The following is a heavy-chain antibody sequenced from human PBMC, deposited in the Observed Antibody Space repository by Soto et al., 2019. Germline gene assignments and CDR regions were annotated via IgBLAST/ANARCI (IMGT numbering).Heavy chain of an antibody. CDR1: GYTFTSYG. D-gene: IGHD2-2*01. Sequence: ASVKVSCKASGYTFTSYGISWVRQAPGQGLEWMGWISAYNGNTNYAQKIQGRDNMTTDTSTSTAYMELRSLRSYDTAVYYFARVWVVVVPAAIFSVSWFDPWGQGTLVTVSS. CDR3: ARVWVVVVPAAIFSVSWFDP. CDR2: ISAYNGNT. V-gene: IGHV1-18*01. J-gene: IGHJ5*02.